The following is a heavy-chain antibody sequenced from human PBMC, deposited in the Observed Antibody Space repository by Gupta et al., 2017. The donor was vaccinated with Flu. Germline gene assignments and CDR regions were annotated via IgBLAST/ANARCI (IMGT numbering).Heavy chain of an antibody. D-gene: IGHD1-1*01. J-gene: IGHJ4*02. CDR1: GGSVNNSSFY. Sequence: GGSVNNSSFYWGGIRQPPGQGLEWIVNIFHSGGTYYNPSLYSRVTISLDTSKNQFSLTMRSVTAADTAVYYCARVRVQLWYSFDTWGQGTLVTVSS. CDR2: IFHSGGT. V-gene: IGHV4-39*01. CDR3: ARVRVQLWYSFDT.